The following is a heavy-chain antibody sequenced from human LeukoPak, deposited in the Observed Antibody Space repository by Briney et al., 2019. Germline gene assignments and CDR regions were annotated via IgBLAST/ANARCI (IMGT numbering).Heavy chain of an antibody. CDR2: IDTSGST. Sequence: PSETLSLTCTVSGGSISSYYWSWIRQPAGKGLEWIGRIDTSGSTNYNPSLKSRVTISVDKSKNQFSLKLSSVTAADTAVYYCARILGGYSYGKFDYWGQGTLVTVSS. D-gene: IGHD5-18*01. CDR3: ARILGGYSYGKFDY. J-gene: IGHJ4*02. CDR1: GGSISSYY. V-gene: IGHV4-4*07.